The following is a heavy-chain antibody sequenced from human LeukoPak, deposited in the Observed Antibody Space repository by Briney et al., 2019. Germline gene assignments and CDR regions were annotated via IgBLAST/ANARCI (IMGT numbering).Heavy chain of an antibody. CDR3: ARESWLIFDY. V-gene: IGHV3-30*04. J-gene: IGHJ4*02. CDR2: ISYDGSNK. D-gene: IGHD5-24*01. Sequence: GRSLRLSCAASGFTFSSYAMHWVRQAPGKGLEWVAVISYDGSNKYYADSVKGRFTISRDNSKNTLYLQMNSLRAEDTAVYYCARESWLIFDYWGQGTLVTVSS. CDR1: GFTFSSYA.